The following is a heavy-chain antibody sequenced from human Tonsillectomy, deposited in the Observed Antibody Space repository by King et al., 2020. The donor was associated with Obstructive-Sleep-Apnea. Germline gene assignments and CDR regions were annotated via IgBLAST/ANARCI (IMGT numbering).Heavy chain of an antibody. D-gene: IGHD1-26*01. CDR2: IYYSGST. J-gene: IGHJ5*02. Sequence: QLQESGPGLVKPSETLSLTCTVSGGSVSSGSYYWSWIRQPPGKGLEWLGYIYYSGSTNYNPSLNSRVTISVDTSKNQFSLKLSSVTAADTAVYYCARDIVDWFDPWGQGTLVTVSS. CDR3: ARDIVDWFDP. CDR1: GGSVSSGSYY. V-gene: IGHV4-61*01.